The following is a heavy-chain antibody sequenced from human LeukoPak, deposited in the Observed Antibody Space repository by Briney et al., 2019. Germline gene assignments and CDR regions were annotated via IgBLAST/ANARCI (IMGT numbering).Heavy chain of an antibody. Sequence: SETLSLTCTVSGDSVSTYYWSWIRQPPGKGLEWIGNIYYNGSPNYNPSLKGRVTISIDRSENQFSLKLSSVTAADTAVYFCARDRRAAGSIFDFWGQGTLVTVSS. CDR3: ARDRRAAGSIFDF. D-gene: IGHD6-13*01. V-gene: IGHV4-59*02. CDR1: GDSVSTYY. CDR2: IYYNGSP. J-gene: IGHJ4*02.